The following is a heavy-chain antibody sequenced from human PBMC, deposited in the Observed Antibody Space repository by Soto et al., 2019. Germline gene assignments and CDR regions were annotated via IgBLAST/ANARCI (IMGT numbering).Heavy chain of an antibody. Sequence: VQLVESGGALVQPGGSLRLSCAASGYSFDAYIMNWVRQAPGKGLEWVSSINPRGLTKVYADSVRGRFNISRDDASSSLVLQMNNLSAEDTAVYYCATWYGNHYFGLDVWGQGTTVTVSS. D-gene: IGHD6-13*01. CDR1: GYSFDAYI. CDR3: ATWYGNHYFGLDV. CDR2: INPRGLTK. J-gene: IGHJ6*02. V-gene: IGHV3-48*01.